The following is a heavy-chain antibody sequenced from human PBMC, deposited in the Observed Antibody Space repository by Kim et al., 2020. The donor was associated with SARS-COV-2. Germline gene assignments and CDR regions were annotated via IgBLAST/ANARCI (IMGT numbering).Heavy chain of an antibody. D-gene: IGHD2-2*01. J-gene: IGHJ4*02. CDR3: ARGITAAY. CDR1: GFTFSTYS. CDR2: IKQDGSDK. Sequence: LSLTCAASGFTFSTYSMTWVRQAPGKGLEWVANIKQDGSDKYYVDSVKGRFTISRDNAKNSLYLQMNSLRAEDTAVYYCARGITAAYWGQGALVTVSS. V-gene: IGHV3-7*01.